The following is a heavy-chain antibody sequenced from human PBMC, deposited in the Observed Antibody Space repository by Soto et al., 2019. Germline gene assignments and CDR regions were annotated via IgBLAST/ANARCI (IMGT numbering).Heavy chain of an antibody. CDR3: ARDRTIAAAGINGMDV. D-gene: IGHD6-13*01. CDR2: IYYSGST. V-gene: IGHV4-30-4*01. CDR1: GGSISSVDDY. Sequence: SQTLSLTCTVSGGSISSVDDYWSWIRQPPGKGLEWIGYIYYSGSTYYNPSLKSRVTISVDTSKNQFSLKLSSVTAADTAVYYCARDRTIAAAGINGMDVWGQGTTVTVSS. J-gene: IGHJ6*02.